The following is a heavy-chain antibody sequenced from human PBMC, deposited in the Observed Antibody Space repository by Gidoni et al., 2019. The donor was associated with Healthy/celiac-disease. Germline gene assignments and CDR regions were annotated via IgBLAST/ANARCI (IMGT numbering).Heavy chain of an antibody. CDR3: AKVFSSPTGKRSYFDY. CDR2: ISGSGGGT. CDR1: GFTFSSYA. J-gene: IGHJ4*02. D-gene: IGHD6-13*01. V-gene: IGHV3-23*01. Sequence: TASGFTFSSYAMSWVRQAPGKGLEWVSAISGSGGGTYYADSVKGRSTISRDNSKNTLYLQMNSLRAEDTAVYYCAKVFSSPTGKRSYFDYWGQGTLVTVSS.